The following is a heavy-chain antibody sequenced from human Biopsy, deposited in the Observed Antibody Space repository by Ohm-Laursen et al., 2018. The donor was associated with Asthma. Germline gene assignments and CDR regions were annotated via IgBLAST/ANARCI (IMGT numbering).Heavy chain of an antibody. J-gene: IGHJ4*02. V-gene: IGHV3-30*18. CDR1: GFMFSSFG. CDR3: AKRRGYSGHDNDY. Sequence: SLRLSCSASGFMFSSFGMHWVRQAPGKGLEWVAVISHDGNHKFYEDSVKGRFTISRDNSKNTLYLQMNSLRTEDTAVYYCAKRRGYSGHDNDYWGQGTLVIVSS. CDR2: ISHDGNHK. D-gene: IGHD5-12*01.